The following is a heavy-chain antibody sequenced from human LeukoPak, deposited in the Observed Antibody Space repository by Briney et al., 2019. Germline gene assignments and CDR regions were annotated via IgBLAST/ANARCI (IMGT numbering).Heavy chain of an antibody. CDR2: ISSSSSYI. Sequence: GGSLRLSCAASGFTFSSYSMNWVRQAPGKGLEWVSSISSSSSYIYYADSVKGRFTISRDNAENSLYLQMNSLRAEDTAVYYCARRLPGIAVAGADYWGQGTLVTVSS. J-gene: IGHJ4*02. CDR3: ARRLPGIAVAGADY. V-gene: IGHV3-21*01. D-gene: IGHD6-19*01. CDR1: GFTFSSYS.